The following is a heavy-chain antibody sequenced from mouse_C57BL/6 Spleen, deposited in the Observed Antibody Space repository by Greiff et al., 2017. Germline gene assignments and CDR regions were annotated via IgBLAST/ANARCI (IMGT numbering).Heavy chain of an antibody. CDR2: ISSGSSTI. J-gene: IGHJ4*01. V-gene: IGHV5-17*01. CDR3: ARTNYGSSYGYALDC. Sequence: VQLKESGGGLVKPGGSLKLSCAASGFTFSDYGMHWVRQAPEKGLEWVAYISSGSSTIYYADTVKGRFTISRDNSKNTLFLQMTSLRSEDTAMYYCARTNYGSSYGYALDCWGQGTSVTVSS. CDR1: GFTFSDYG. D-gene: IGHD1-1*01.